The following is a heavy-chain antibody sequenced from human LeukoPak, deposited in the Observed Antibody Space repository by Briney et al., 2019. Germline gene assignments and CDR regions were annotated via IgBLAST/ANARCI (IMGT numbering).Heavy chain of an antibody. CDR2: GGGSGGST. CDR1: GFTFSSYA. Sequence: PGGSLRLSCAASGFTFSSYAMSWVRQAPGKGLEWVSVSVTSGSGGGSGGSTYYADSVKGRFTISRDDSKNTLYLQMNNLRVEDTAVYYCAKHRSGIAASGSNYWGQGTLVSVSS. CDR3: AKHRSGIAASGSNY. V-gene: IGHV3-23*01. D-gene: IGHD6-13*01. J-gene: IGHJ4*02.